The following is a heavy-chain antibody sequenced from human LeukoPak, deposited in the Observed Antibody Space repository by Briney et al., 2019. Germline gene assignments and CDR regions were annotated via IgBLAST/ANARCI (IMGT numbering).Heavy chain of an antibody. V-gene: IGHV4-4*02. CDR2: IYHSGST. CDR1: GGSISSSNW. CDR3: ARGTIEQPNPQYYYYYIDV. D-gene: IGHD1/OR15-1a*01. Sequence: PSGTLSLTCAVSGGSISSSNWWSWVRQPPGKGLEWIGEIYHSGSTNYNPSLKSRVTISVDKSKNQFSLELSSVTAADTAVYYCARGTIEQPNPQYYYYYIDVWGKGTTVTVSS. J-gene: IGHJ6*03.